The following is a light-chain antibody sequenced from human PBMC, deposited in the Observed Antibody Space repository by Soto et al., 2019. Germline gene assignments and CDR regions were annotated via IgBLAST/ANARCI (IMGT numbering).Light chain of an antibody. Sequence: AIQLTQFPSSLSASTGDRVTITCRASQGISSYLAWYQQKPGKAPKLLIYAASTLQSGVPSRFSGSGSGTDFTLTISCLQSEDFATYYCQQYYSYPPITFGQGTRLEIK. CDR2: AAS. CDR1: QGISSY. J-gene: IGKJ5*01. V-gene: IGKV1-8*01. CDR3: QQYYSYPPIT.